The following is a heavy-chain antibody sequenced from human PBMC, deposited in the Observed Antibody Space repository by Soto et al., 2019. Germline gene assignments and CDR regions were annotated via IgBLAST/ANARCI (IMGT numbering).Heavy chain of an antibody. CDR2: IIPIFNSA. V-gene: IGHV1-69*13. CDR1: GGTFNNCA. D-gene: IGHD5-12*01. CDR3: AREVTVASYSFDF. Sequence: SVKVSCKASGGTFNNCALSWVRQAPGQGLEWMGGIIPIFNSANYAQKFQGRVTITADDSTSTAYMELRSLRPDDTAVYYCAREVTVASYSFDFWGQGTLVTVSS. J-gene: IGHJ4*02.